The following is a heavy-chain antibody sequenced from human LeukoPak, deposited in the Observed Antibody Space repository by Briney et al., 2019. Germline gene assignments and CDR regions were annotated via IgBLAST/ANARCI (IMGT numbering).Heavy chain of an antibody. Sequence: GGSLRLSCAASGSNFNMYAITWVRQAPGKGLEWVSEISGSGSNTYYADSVKARFTISRDNSKKMLYLDMNSLRTQDTAMYYCARGQVFWSGYYLSWGQGTQVTVSS. J-gene: IGHJ5*02. CDR2: ISGSGSNT. D-gene: IGHD3-3*01. CDR1: GSNFNMYA. V-gene: IGHV3-23*01. CDR3: ARGQVFWSGYYLS.